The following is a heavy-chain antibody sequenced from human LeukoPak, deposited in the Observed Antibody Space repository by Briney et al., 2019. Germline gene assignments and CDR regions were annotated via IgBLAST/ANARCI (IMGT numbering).Heavy chain of an antibody. V-gene: IGHV4-31*03. D-gene: IGHD3-10*01. J-gene: IGHJ5*02. CDR3: ARGAKDYYGSGSYYPNWFDP. CDR2: INHSGST. CDR1: GGSISSGGYY. Sequence: SETLSLTCTVSGGSISSGGYYWSWIRQHPGKGLEWIGEINHSGSTNYNPSLKSRVTISVDTSKNQFSLKLSSVTAADTAVYYCARGAKDYYGSGSYYPNWFDPWGQGTLVTVSS.